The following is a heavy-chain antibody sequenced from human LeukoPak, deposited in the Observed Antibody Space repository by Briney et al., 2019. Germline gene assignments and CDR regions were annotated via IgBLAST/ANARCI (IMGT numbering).Heavy chain of an antibody. V-gene: IGHV3-30-3*01. D-gene: IGHD2-2*01. Sequence: GGSLRLSCAASGFIFRSYAMHWVRQAPGKGLEWVAVISYDGSNKYYADSVKGRFTISRDNSKNTLYLQMNSLRAEDTAVYYCARVTRSGPDYWGQGTLVTVSS. CDR2: ISYDGSNK. J-gene: IGHJ4*02. CDR1: GFIFRSYA. CDR3: ARVTRSGPDY.